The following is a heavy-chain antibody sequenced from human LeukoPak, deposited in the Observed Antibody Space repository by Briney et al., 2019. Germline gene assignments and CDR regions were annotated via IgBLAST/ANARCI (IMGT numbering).Heavy chain of an antibody. CDR3: ARISGSSKKYFQH. CDR1: GFTFSSYS. V-gene: IGHV3-7*01. D-gene: IGHD1-26*01. Sequence: PGGSLRLSCAASGFTFSSYSMNWVRQAPGKGLEWVANIEQDGSEKYYVDSVKGRFTISRDNANNSVYLQMNSLRAEDTALYYCARISGSSKKYFQHWGQGTLATVSS. J-gene: IGHJ1*01. CDR2: IEQDGSEK.